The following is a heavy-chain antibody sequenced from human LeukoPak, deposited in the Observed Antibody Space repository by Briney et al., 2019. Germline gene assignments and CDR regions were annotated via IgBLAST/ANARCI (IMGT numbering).Heavy chain of an antibody. D-gene: IGHD2-15*01. Sequence: PGGSLRLSCAASGFTFSSYEMNWVRQAPGKGLEWVSYISSSGSTIYYADSVKGRFTISRDNAKNSLYLQMNSLRDEDTAVYYCARELAWWSPYDYWGQGTLVTVSS. CDR3: ARELAWWSPYDY. J-gene: IGHJ4*02. V-gene: IGHV3-48*03. CDR2: ISSSGSTI. CDR1: GFTFSSYE.